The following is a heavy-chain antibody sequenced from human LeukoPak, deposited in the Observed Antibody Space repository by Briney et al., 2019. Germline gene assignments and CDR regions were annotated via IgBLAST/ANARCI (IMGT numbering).Heavy chain of an antibody. D-gene: IGHD5-18*01. V-gene: IGHV3-64*01. CDR1: GFTFSSYA. CDR3: AREGAMATFDY. J-gene: IGHJ4*02. Sequence: GGSLRLSCAASGFTFSSYAMHWVRQAPGKGLEYVSAISSNGGSTYYANSVKGRFTISRDNSKNTLYLQMGNLRAEDMAVYYCAREGAMATFDYWGQGTLVTVSS. CDR2: ISSNGGST.